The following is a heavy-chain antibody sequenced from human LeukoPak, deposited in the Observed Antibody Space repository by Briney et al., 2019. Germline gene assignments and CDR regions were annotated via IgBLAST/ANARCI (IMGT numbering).Heavy chain of an antibody. CDR3: AKDLGSGSYRPSWFDP. V-gene: IGHV3-23*01. Sequence: PGGSLRLSCAASGFTFSSYAMSWVRQAPGKGLEWVSAISGSGGSTYYADSVKGRFTISRDNSKNTLYLQMNSLRAEGTAVYYCAKDLGSGSYRPSWFDPWGQGTLVTVSS. J-gene: IGHJ5*02. D-gene: IGHD3-10*01. CDR2: ISGSGGST. CDR1: GFTFSSYA.